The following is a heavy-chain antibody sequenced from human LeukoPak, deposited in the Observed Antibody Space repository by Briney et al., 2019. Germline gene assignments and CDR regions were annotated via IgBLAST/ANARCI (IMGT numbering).Heavy chain of an antibody. Sequence: SETLSLTCTVSGGSITSSNYYWGWIRQPPGQGLEWIGTIYYGGNTYYNPSLKSRVTISVDTSKNQFSLKLSSVTAADTAVYYCARAQGYDDYCSGGSCYSSAYRLIAMRWFDPWGQGTLVTVSS. V-gene: IGHV4-39*07. CDR1: GGSITSSNYY. D-gene: IGHD2-15*01. CDR3: ARAQGYDDYCSGGSCYSSAYRLIAMRWFDP. J-gene: IGHJ5*02. CDR2: IYYGGNT.